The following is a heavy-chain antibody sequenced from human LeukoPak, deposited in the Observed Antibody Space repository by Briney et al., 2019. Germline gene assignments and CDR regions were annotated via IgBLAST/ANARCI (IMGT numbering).Heavy chain of an antibody. CDR1: GGSISSSSYY. CDR3: ARDRGSGSYYFDY. V-gene: IGHV4-61*02. CDR2: IYTSGST. Sequence: SETLSLTCTVSGGSISSSSYYWSWIRQPAGKGLEWIGRIYTSGSTNYNPSLKSRVTMSVDTSKNQFSLKLSSVTAADTAVYYCARDRGSGSYYFDYWGQGTLVTVSS. J-gene: IGHJ4*02. D-gene: IGHD1-26*01.